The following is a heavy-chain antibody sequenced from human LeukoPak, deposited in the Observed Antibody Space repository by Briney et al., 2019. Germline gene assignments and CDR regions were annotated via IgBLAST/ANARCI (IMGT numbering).Heavy chain of an antibody. CDR1: GYTFTNFA. J-gene: IGHJ3*02. CDR2: ISAYNGKT. D-gene: IGHD2-21*02. CDR3: ATVEYCGGNCEDDAFDI. V-gene: IGHV1-18*01. Sequence: EASVKVSCTTSGYTFTNFAITWVRQAPGQGLEWMGWISAYNGKTKYAEKFQGRVTMTTETSTTTAYMELRSLRSDDTAVYYCATVEYCGGNCEDDAFDIWGQGTEVTVSS.